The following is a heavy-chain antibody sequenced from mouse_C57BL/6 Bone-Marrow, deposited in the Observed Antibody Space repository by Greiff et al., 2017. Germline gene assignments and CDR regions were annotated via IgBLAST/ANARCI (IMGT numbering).Heavy chain of an antibody. J-gene: IGHJ3*01. V-gene: IGHV5-9-1*02. CDR3: TRDRLRGSWFAY. CDR1: GFTFSSYA. D-gene: IGHD2-2*01. CDR2: ISSGGDYI. Sequence: DVQLVESGEGLVKPGGSLKLSCAASGFTFSSYAMSWVRQTPEKRLEWVAYISSGGDYIYYADTVTGRFTISRDNARNTLYLQMSSLKSEDTAMYYCTRDRLRGSWFAYWGQGTLVTVSA.